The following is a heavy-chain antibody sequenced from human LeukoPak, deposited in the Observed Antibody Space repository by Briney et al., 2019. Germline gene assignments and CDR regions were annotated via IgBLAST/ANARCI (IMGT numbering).Heavy chain of an antibody. V-gene: IGHV3-66*01. J-gene: IGHJ3*02. D-gene: IGHD3-22*01. CDR2: IYSGGST. CDR1: GFTVSSNH. Sequence: PGGSLRLSCAASGFTVSSNHMSWVRQAPGKGLEWVSVIYSGGSTYYADSVKGRFTISRDNSKNTLYLQMNSLRAEDTAVYYCARGYYYDSSGWAFDIWGQGTMVTVSS. CDR3: ARGYYYDSSGWAFDI.